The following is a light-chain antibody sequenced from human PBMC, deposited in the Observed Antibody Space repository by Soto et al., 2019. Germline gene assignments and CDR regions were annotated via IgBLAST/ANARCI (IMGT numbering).Light chain of an antibody. J-gene: IGKJ5*01. Sequence: ELVLTQSPVTLSLSPGARATLSCRARQSVSSYLAWYQQKPGQAPRLLIYDASNRATGIPARFSGGGSGTDIYLTIDNLEPEDFSIYYWQQRSNWPPITFGQGTDWRL. CDR1: QSVSSY. CDR3: QQRSNWPPIT. CDR2: DAS. V-gene: IGKV3-11*01.